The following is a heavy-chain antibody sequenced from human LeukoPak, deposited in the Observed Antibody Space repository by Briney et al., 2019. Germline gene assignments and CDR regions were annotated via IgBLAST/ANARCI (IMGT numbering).Heavy chain of an antibody. D-gene: IGHD3-22*01. CDR3: AALGVDSSGYSPPSYYGMDV. CDR2: IYYSGST. Sequence: PSETLSLTCTVSGGSISSYDWSWIRQPPGKGLEWIGYIYYSGSTNYNPSLKSRVTISVDTSKNQFSLKLSSVTAADTAVYYCAALGVDSSGYSPPSYYGMDVWGQGTTVTVSS. V-gene: IGHV4-59*01. CDR1: GGSISSYD. J-gene: IGHJ6*02.